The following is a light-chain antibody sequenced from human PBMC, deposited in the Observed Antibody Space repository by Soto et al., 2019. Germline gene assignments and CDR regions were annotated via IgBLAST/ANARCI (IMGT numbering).Light chain of an antibody. CDR3: SSYAGNNKGI. CDR2: EVS. V-gene: IGLV2-8*01. CDR1: SSDVGDYNY. J-gene: IGLJ2*01. Sequence: QAVVTQPPSASGSPGQSVTISCTGTSSDVGDYNYVSWYQQHPGKAPKLMIYEVSKRPSGVPDRFSGSKSGNTASLTVSGLQAEDEADYYCSSYAGNNKGIFGRGTKLTVL.